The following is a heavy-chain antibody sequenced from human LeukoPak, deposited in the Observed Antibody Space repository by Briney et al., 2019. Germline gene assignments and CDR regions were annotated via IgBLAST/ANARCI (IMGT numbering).Heavy chain of an antibody. Sequence: PSESLSLTCTVSGGSISSYYWSWIRQPPGKGLEWIGYIYYSGSTNYNPSLKSRVTISVDTSKNQFSLKLSPVTAADTAVYYCARATSSWDTWFHPWGQGTLVTVSS. V-gene: IGHV4-59*01. CDR3: ARATSSWDTWFHP. D-gene: IGHD6-13*01. CDR1: GGSISSYY. CDR2: IYYSGST. J-gene: IGHJ5*02.